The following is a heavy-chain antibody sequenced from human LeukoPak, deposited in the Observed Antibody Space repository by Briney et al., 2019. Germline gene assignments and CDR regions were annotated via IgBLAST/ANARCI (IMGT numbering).Heavy chain of an antibody. V-gene: IGHV3-48*03. Sequence: GGSLRLSCAASGFTFSSYEMNWVRQAPGKGLEWVSYISSSSSTIYYADSVKGRFTISRDNAKNSLYLQMNSLRAEDTAVYYCARGLVVVPAAIDYWGQGTLVTVSS. CDR3: ARGLVVVPAAIDY. CDR2: ISSSSSTI. D-gene: IGHD2-2*01. J-gene: IGHJ4*02. CDR1: GFTFSSYE.